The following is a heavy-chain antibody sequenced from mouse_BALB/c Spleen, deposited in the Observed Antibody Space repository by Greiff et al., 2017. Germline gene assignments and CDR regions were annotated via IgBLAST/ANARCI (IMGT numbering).Heavy chain of an antibody. CDR3: AKNWYYGSSLYYAMDY. CDR1: GFSLTSYG. V-gene: IGHV2-5-1*01. D-gene: IGHD1-1*01. CDR2: IWRGGST. J-gene: IGHJ4*01. Sequence: QVQLKQSGPSLVQPSQSLSITCTVSGFSLTSYGVHWVRQSPGKGLEWLGVIWRGGSTDYNAAFMSRLSITKDNSKSQVFFKMNSLQADDTAIYYCAKNWYYGSSLYYAMDYWGQGTSVTVSS.